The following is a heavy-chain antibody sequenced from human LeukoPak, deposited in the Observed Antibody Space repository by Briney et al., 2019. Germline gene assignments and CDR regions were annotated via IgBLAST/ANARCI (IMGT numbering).Heavy chain of an antibody. CDR1: GFTVSSNY. CDR2: IQNGGST. CDR3: ARGGAFDI. J-gene: IGHJ3*02. Sequence: GGSLRLSCAAAGFTVSSNYMSWVRQAPGKGLEWVSVIQNGGSTYYADSVKGRFTISRDNSKNTLFLQMNSPRAEDTAVYYCARGGAFDIWGQGTMVTVSS. V-gene: IGHV3-66*02.